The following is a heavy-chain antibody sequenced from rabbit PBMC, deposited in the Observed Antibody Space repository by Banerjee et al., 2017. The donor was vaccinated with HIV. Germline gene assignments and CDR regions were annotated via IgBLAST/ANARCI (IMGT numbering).Heavy chain of an antibody. J-gene: IGHJ4*01. V-gene: IGHV1S45*01. Sequence: QEQLVESGGGLVQPEGSLTLTCTASGFSFSSSDYMCWVRQAPGKGLEWIGCIYISSDITWYASWAKGRFTISKTSSTTVTLQMTSLTAADTATYFCARDKDSSLGYPYIFSLWGPGTLVTVS. CDR1: GFSFSSSDY. D-gene: IGHD1-1*01. CDR3: ARDKDSSLGYPYIFSL. CDR2: IYISSDIT.